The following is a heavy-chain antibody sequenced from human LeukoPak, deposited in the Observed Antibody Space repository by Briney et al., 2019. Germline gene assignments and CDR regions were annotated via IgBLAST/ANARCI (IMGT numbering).Heavy chain of an antibody. D-gene: IGHD4-23*01. J-gene: IGHJ4*02. CDR2: IYHSGST. CDR3: ARAVGTSRKFIDY. Sequence: SEALSLTCTVSGYSISSGYYWGWIRQPPGQGLEWIGSIYHSGSTYYNPSLKSRVTISVDTSKNQFSLNLSSVTAADTAMYYCARAVGTSRKFIDYWGQGTLGTLSS. CDR1: GYSISSGYY. V-gene: IGHV4-38-2*02.